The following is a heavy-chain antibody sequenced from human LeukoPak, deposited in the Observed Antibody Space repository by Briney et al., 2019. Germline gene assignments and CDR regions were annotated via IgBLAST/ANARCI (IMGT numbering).Heavy chain of an antibody. V-gene: IGHV3-7*03. CDR1: GFTFSSYW. J-gene: IGHJ6*02. CDR3: ARDQLTIFGVAHYYYGMDV. D-gene: IGHD3-3*01. CDR2: INHNGNVN. Sequence: GGSLRLSCAASGFTFSSYWMNWARQAPGKGLEWVASINHNGNVNYYVDSVKGRFTISRDNAKNSLYLQMSNLRAEDTAVYYCARDQLTIFGVAHYYYGMDVWGQGTTVTVSS.